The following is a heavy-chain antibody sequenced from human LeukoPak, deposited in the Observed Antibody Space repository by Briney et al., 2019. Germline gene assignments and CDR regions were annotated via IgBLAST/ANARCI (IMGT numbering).Heavy chain of an antibody. D-gene: IGHD3-10*01. Sequence: SETLSLTCAVSGASISSSNWWSWVRQTPGKGLEWLAEIYHSGSTNYNPSPKSRVTISVDKSKNQFSLKLTSVTAADTAVYFCAREGYRGAWFDPWGQGTLVIVSS. CDR2: IYHSGST. V-gene: IGHV4-4*02. J-gene: IGHJ5*02. CDR3: AREGYRGAWFDP. CDR1: GASISSSNW.